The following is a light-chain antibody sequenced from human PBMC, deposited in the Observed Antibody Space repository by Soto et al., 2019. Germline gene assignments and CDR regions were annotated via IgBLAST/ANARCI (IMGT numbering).Light chain of an antibody. CDR2: DAS. J-gene: IGKJ1*01. CDR3: QQYNSYSPET. CDR1: QSISSW. Sequence: DIQMTQSPSTLSASVGDTVTITCRASQSISSWLAWYQQKPGKAPKLLIYDASSLESGVPSRFSGSGSGTEFTLTISSLQPDDFATYYCQQYNSYSPETFGQGTKV. V-gene: IGKV1-5*01.